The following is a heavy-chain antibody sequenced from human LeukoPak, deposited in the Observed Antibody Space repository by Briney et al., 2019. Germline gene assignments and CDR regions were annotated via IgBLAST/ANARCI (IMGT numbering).Heavy chain of an antibody. CDR1: GGSLSSYY. CDR3: ARRRAPGGYWSMRGPQDNYGMDV. Sequence: SSETLSLTCTVSGGSLSSYYWSWIRQPPGKGLESIGYISYGGSTNYNPSLKSRVTISIDTSKNQVSLKLGSVTAADTAVYYCARRRAPGGYWSMRGPQDNYGMDVWGQGATVTVS. D-gene: IGHD3-22*01. CDR2: ISYGGST. V-gene: IGHV4-59*08. J-gene: IGHJ6*02.